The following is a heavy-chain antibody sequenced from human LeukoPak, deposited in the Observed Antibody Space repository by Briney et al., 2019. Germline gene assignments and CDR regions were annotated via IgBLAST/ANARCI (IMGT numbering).Heavy chain of an antibody. CDR1: GFSFTTYW. Sequence: GGSLRLSCAASGFSFTTYWMSWVRQTPGKGLVWVSRINSDGSSTNYADSVKGRFTISRDNAKNTLYLQMNSLRAEDTAVYYCARGGVDYWGQGTLVTVSS. V-gene: IGHV3-74*01. J-gene: IGHJ4*02. CDR3: ARGGVDY. D-gene: IGHD3-16*01. CDR2: INSDGSST.